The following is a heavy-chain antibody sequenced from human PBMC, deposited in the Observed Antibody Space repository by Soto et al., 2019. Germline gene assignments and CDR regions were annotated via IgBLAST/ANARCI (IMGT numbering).Heavy chain of an antibody. D-gene: IGHD6-19*01. CDR2: IIPIFGTV. V-gene: IGHV1-69*12. CDR3: AKGAVAGTPTSYYYYGMDI. J-gene: IGHJ6*02. Sequence: VQLLQSGAEVKKPGSSVRVSCEASGGTCRTYAISWVRQAPGQGLEWMGEIIPIFGTVNYAQKFQGRDTISANESTTTVYMDLRSLRSEDTAVYYCAKGAVAGTPTSYYYYGMDIWGQGTTVTVSS. CDR1: GGTCRTYA.